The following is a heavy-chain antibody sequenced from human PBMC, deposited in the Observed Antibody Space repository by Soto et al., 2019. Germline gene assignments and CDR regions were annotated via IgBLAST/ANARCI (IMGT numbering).Heavy chain of an antibody. CDR2: ISAYNGNT. D-gene: IGHD2-21*02. Sequence: QVQLVQSGAEVKKPGASVKVSCKASGYTFTSYGISWVRQAPGQGLEWMGWISAYNGNTNYAQKLQGRVTMTTDTSTSTADIELRSLRSDDRAVYYCARNGVVVTPTRLGWFDPWGQGTLVTVSS. J-gene: IGHJ5*02. CDR1: GYTFTSYG. V-gene: IGHV1-18*01. CDR3: ARNGVVVTPTRLGWFDP.